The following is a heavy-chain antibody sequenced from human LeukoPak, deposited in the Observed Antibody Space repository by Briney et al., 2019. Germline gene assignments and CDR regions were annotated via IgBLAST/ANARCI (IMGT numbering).Heavy chain of an antibody. CDR2: ISNSGGRT. D-gene: IGHD5-12*01. Sequence: GGSLRLSCAASGFTFSSYAMSWVRQAPGKGLEWVSSISNSGGRTFYTDSVKGRFTIFRDNSKITLYLQMNSLRAEDTAVYYCAKSYNGYESKPDYWGQGTLVTVSS. J-gene: IGHJ4*02. CDR1: GFTFSSYA. V-gene: IGHV3-23*01. CDR3: AKSYNGYESKPDY.